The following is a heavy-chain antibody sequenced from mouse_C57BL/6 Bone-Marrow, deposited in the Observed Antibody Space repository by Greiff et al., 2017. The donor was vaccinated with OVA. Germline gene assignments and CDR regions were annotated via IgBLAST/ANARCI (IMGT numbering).Heavy chain of an antibody. CDR3: AREGTINWDYFDY. CDR2: INPSNGGT. Sequence: QVQLQQPGTELVKPGASVKLSCKASGCTFTSYWMHWVKQRPGQGLEWIGNINPSNGGTNYNEKFKSKATLTVDKSSSTAYMQLSSLTSEDSAVYYCAREGTINWDYFDYWGQGTTLTVSS. J-gene: IGHJ2*01. CDR1: GCTFTSYW. V-gene: IGHV1-53*01. D-gene: IGHD4-1*01.